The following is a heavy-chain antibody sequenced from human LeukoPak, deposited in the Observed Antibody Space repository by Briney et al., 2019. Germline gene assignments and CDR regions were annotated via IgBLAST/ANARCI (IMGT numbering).Heavy chain of an antibody. CDR2: VYYSGST. D-gene: IGHD3-10*01. CDR1: Y. CDR3: ATDRQEGGSGSYWFDP. V-gene: IGHV4-59*01. J-gene: IGHJ5*02. Sequence: YLSCLLQSAGKGREWIGNVYYSGSTTYNPSLKNRVTISVDTSKNQFSLELTSVTAADTAMYYCATDRQEGGSGSYWFDPWCLGTLVTVSS.